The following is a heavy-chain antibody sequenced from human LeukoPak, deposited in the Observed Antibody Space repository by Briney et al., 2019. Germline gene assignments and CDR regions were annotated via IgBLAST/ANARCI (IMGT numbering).Heavy chain of an antibody. CDR1: GGSISSYY. V-gene: IGHV4-59*06. Sequence: SETLSLTCTVSGGSISSYYWSWIRQHPGKGLEWIGYIYYSGSTYYNPSLKSRVTISVDTSKNQFSLKLSSVTAADTAVYYCARGRYYDILTGYLDYWGQGTLVTVSS. J-gene: IGHJ4*02. CDR3: ARGRYYDILTGYLDY. CDR2: IYYSGST. D-gene: IGHD3-9*01.